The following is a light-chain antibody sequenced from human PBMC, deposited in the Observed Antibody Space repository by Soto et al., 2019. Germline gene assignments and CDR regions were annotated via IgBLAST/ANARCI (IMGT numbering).Light chain of an antibody. CDR2: LSSDGSH. Sequence: QLVLTQSPSASASLGASVKLTCTLSSGHSTYAIAWHQQQPEKGPRYLMKLSSDGSHSKGDGIPDRFSGSSSGAERYLTISSLQSEDEADYYCQTWDTGIEVFGGGTKVTVL. CDR1: SGHSTYA. J-gene: IGLJ3*02. V-gene: IGLV4-69*01. CDR3: QTWDTGIEV.